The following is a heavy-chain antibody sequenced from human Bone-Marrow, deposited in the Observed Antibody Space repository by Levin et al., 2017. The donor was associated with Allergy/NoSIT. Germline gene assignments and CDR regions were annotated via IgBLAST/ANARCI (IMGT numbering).Heavy chain of an antibody. CDR2: ISSDGGTA. D-gene: IGHD3-16*01. J-gene: IGHJ4*02. CDR1: GITFSTYA. V-gene: IGHV3-23*01. Sequence: GGSLRLSCEVSGITFSTYAMTWVRQAPGKGLEWVSTISSDGGTAYYADSVKGRFTISRDNSRNTLYVQLNSLGADDTAVYYCAGHSTHFDSSGYAYDDYWGQGTLVTVSS. CDR3: AGHSTHFDSSGYAYDDY.